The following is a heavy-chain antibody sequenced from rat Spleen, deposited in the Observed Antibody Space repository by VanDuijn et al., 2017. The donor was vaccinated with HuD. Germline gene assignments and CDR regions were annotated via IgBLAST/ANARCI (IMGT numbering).Heavy chain of an antibody. CDR2: IWSGGST. D-gene: IGHD1-3*01. CDR1: GFSLTSSR. V-gene: IGHV2S12*01. CDR3: ARLTIGS. Sequence: QVQLKETGPGLVQPTQTLSLTCAVSGFSLTSSRVHWVRQPPGKGLEWIAAIWSGGSTYYNSVFKSRLSITRDTSKSQVLLKMNSLQTEDTAMYFCARLTIGSWGQGVMVTVSS. J-gene: IGHJ2*01.